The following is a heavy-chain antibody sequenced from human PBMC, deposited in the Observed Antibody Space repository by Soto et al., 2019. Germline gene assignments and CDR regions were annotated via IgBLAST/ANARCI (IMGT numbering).Heavy chain of an antibody. J-gene: IGHJ5*02. D-gene: IGHD3-10*01. V-gene: IGHV4-30-4*01. Sequence: SLTCTVSGGSISSGDYYWSWIRQPPGKGLEWIGYIYYSGSTYYNPSLKSRVTISVDTSKNQFSLKLSSVTAADTAVYYCARAPIMVRGVIDWFDPWGQGTLVTVSS. CDR1: GGSISSGDYY. CDR3: ARAPIMVRGVIDWFDP. CDR2: IYYSGST.